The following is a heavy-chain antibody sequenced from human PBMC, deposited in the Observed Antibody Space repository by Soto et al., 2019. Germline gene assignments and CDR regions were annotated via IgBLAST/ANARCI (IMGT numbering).Heavy chain of an antibody. J-gene: IGHJ5*02. CDR3: ARDYPTFELERGTYNWFDP. Sequence: ASVKVSCKASGYTFTSYGISWVRQAPGQGLEWMGWISAYNGNTNYAQKLQGRVTMTTDTSTSTAYMELRSLRSDDTAVYYCARDYPTFELERGTYNWFDPWGQGTLVTVSS. CDR1: GYTFTSYG. V-gene: IGHV1-18*01. D-gene: IGHD1-1*01. CDR2: ISAYNGNT.